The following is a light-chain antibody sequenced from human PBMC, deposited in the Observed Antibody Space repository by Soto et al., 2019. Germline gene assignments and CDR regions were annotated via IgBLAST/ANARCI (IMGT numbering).Light chain of an antibody. CDR2: TNN. J-gene: IGLJ1*01. CDR3: AAWDDSLNGHV. Sequence: QSVLTQPLSASGTPGQRVTISCSGSSSNIGGNTVSWYQQFPGTAPKLLIYTNNQRPSAVPDRFSGSKSDTSASLAISALQSEDEAHYYCAAWDDSLNGHVFGTGTKLTV. V-gene: IGLV1-44*01. CDR1: SSNIGGNT.